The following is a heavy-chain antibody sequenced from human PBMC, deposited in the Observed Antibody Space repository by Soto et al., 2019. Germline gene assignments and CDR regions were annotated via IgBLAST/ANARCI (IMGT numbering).Heavy chain of an antibody. CDR2: ISGSGGST. D-gene: IGHD2-2*02. CDR3: AKAYCGSPNCYRSPAY. Sequence: PGGSLRLSCAASGFTFSSYAMSWVRQAPGKGLEWVSAISGSGGSTYYADSVKGRFTISRDNSKNTLYLQMNSLRAEDTAVYYCAKAYCGSPNCYRSPAYWRQGTLVTVSS. J-gene: IGHJ4*02. CDR1: GFTFSSYA. V-gene: IGHV3-23*01.